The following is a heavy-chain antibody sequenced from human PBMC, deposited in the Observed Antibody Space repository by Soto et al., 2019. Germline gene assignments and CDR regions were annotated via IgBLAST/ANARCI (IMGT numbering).Heavy chain of an antibody. Sequence: QVQLQESGPGLVKPSETLSLTCTVSGGSISSYYWSWIRQPPGKGLEWMGFIYYSGRTNYNASITSRVTISVDTSKIPFSLKLSSVTAADTAVYYCARTVPYSSGWSSYYYYMDVWGKGTTVTVSS. J-gene: IGHJ6*03. V-gene: IGHV4-59*08. CDR2: IYYSGRT. CDR1: GGSISSYY. D-gene: IGHD6-19*01. CDR3: ARTVPYSSGWSSYYYYMDV.